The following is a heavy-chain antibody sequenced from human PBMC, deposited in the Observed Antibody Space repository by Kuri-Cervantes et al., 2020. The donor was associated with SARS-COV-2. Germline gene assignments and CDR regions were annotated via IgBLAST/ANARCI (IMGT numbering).Heavy chain of an antibody. CDR2: ISSSGSNI. Sequence: LSLTCAASGFTFSNYEMNWVRQAPGKGLEWVSYISSSGSNIYYADSVKGRFTISRDNAKNSLYLQMNSLRAEDTAVYYCARESDIVVGTGYFDYWGQGTLVTVSS. CDR1: GFTFSNYE. CDR3: ARESDIVVGTGYFDY. J-gene: IGHJ4*02. D-gene: IGHD2-15*01. V-gene: IGHV3-48*03.